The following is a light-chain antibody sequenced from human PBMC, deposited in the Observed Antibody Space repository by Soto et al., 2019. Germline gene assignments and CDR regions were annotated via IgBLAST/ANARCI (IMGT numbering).Light chain of an antibody. CDR1: QNISNY. CDR2: ATS. J-gene: IGKJ3*01. Sequence: DIQMTQSPSSLSASVGDRVTITCRASQNISNYLNWYQQKPGKAPKLLIYATSSLQSGVPSRFSGSASGTDFTLTISSLQPEDFATYYCQQSYSTPFTFGPGTKVDVK. CDR3: QQSYSTPFT. V-gene: IGKV1-39*01.